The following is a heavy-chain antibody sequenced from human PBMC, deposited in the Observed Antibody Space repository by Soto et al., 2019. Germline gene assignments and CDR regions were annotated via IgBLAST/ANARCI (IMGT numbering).Heavy chain of an antibody. Sequence: PGGSLRLSCAASGFTFSSYGMHWVRQAPGKGLEWVAVISYDGSNKYYADSVKGRFTISRDNSKNTLYLQMNSLRAEDTAVYYCAKGGYYDILNGNGMDVWGQGTTVTVSS. J-gene: IGHJ6*02. CDR2: ISYDGSNK. CDR1: GFTFSSYG. CDR3: AKGGYYDILNGNGMDV. D-gene: IGHD3-9*01. V-gene: IGHV3-30*18.